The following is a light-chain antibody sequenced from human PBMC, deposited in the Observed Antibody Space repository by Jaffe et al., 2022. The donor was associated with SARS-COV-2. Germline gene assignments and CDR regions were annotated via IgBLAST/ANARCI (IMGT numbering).Light chain of an antibody. CDR1: SSDISNYKY. J-gene: IGLJ1*01. V-gene: IGLV2-11*01. CDR2: DVS. CDR3: CSYTGIPGRPFV. Sequence: QSTLTQPRSVSGSPGQSVTISCTGTSSDISNYKYVSWYQQHPGKAPKFILYDVSKWPSGVPDRFSGSKSGNTASLTISGLQAEDEADYYCCSYTGIPGRPFVFGTGTEVTVL.